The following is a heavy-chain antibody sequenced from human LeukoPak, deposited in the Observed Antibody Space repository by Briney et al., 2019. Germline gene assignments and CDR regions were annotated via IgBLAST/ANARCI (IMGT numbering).Heavy chain of an antibody. CDR2: ISSSGSTT. V-gene: IGHV3-11*01. Sequence: GGSLRLSCAASGFTFSDYYMSWIRQAPGKGLEWVSYISSSGSTTYYADSVKGRFTISRDNSKNTLYLQMNSLRAEDTAVYYCASSARPSTDFDYWGQGTLVTVSS. CDR3: ASSARPSTDFDY. CDR1: GFTFSDYY. D-gene: IGHD6-6*01. J-gene: IGHJ4*02.